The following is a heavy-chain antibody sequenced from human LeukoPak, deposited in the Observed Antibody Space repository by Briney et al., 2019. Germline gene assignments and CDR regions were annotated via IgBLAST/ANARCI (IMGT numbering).Heavy chain of an antibody. CDR3: ARGRRKSWDSSGYYIDY. Sequence: SETLSLTCTVSGGSISSYYWSWIRQPPGKGLEWIGYIYYSGSTNYNPSLKSRVTISVDTSKNQFPLKLSSVTAADTAVYYCARGRRKSWDSSGYYIDYWGQGTLVTVSS. V-gene: IGHV4-59*01. CDR2: IYYSGST. D-gene: IGHD3-22*01. CDR1: GGSISSYY. J-gene: IGHJ4*02.